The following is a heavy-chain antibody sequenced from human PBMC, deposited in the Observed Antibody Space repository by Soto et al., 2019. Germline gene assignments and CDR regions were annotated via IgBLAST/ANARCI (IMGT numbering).Heavy chain of an antibody. Sequence: QVQLVQSGAEGKKPGASVKVSCKASGYTFTSYEINWVRQATGQGLEWMGWMNPNSGDTGYAQKFQGRVTMTRNTSISTAYMELSSLRSEDTAVYYCARGELLWFGELLRWGQGTLVTVSS. D-gene: IGHD3-10*01. CDR2: MNPNSGDT. V-gene: IGHV1-8*01. CDR1: GYTFTSYE. CDR3: ARGELLWFGELLR. J-gene: IGHJ4*02.